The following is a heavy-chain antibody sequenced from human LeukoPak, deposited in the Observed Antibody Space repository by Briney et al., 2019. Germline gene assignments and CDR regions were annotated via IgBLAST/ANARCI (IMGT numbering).Heavy chain of an antibody. J-gene: IGHJ4*02. V-gene: IGHV3-30*18. CDR2: ISYDGSNK. CDR3: AKEGSNGDFDY. CDR1: GFTFSSYD. Sequence: QTGGSPRLSCAASGFTFSSYDMHWVRQAPGKGLEWVTVISYDGSNKYYGDSVKGRFTISRDNSKNTLYLKMNSLRAEDTAVYYCAKEGSNGDFDYWGQGTLVTVSS. D-gene: IGHD1-26*01.